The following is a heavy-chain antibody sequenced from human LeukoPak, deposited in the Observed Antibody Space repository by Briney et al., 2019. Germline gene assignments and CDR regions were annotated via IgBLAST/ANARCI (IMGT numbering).Heavy chain of an antibody. CDR1: GFTFSSYA. V-gene: IGHV3-64*02. J-gene: IGHJ4*02. D-gene: IGHD1-26*01. CDR3: ARSAGSYYYFDY. CDR2: ISSNGGST. Sequence: GGSLRLSCAASGFTFSSYAMHWVRQAPGKGLEYVSAISSNGGSTYYADSEKGRFTISRDNSKNTLYLQMGSLRAEDMAVYYCARSAGSYYYFDYWGQGTLVTVSS.